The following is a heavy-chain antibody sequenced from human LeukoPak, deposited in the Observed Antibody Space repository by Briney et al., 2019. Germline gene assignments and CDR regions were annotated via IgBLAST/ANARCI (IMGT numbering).Heavy chain of an antibody. CDR2: VSSQGGST. CDR1: GFTFSNYA. D-gene: IGHD3-10*01. V-gene: IGHV3-64D*06. Sequence: AGGSLRLSCAASGFTFSNYAMSWVRQAPGKGLEYVSGVSSQGGSTYYADSVKGRFTISRDNSKNTLYLQMSSLRVDDMAVYYCVKNYYGSGTYLEFDYWGQGTLVTVSS. CDR3: VKNYYGSGTYLEFDY. J-gene: IGHJ4*02.